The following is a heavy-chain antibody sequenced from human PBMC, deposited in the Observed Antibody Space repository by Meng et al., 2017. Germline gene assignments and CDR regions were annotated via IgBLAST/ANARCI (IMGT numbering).Heavy chain of an antibody. CDR1: GGSVSSGSYC. CDR2: IYYSGST. Sequence: SETLSLTCTVSGGSVSSGSYCWSWIRQPPGKGLEWIGYIYYSGSTNYNPSLKSRVTISVDTSKNQFSLKLSSVTAADTAVYYCAREGIWGSALDYWGQGTLVTVSS. V-gene: IGHV4-61*01. CDR3: AREGIWGSALDY. D-gene: IGHD3-10*01. J-gene: IGHJ4*02.